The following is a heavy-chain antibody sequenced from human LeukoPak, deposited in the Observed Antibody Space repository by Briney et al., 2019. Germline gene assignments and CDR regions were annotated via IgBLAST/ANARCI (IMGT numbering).Heavy chain of an antibody. CDR3: ARLNLGYGYFLEATKRDY. Sequence: GGSLRLSCAASGFAFSKYPMHWVRQAPGKGLEWVAVISYDVGSNTYYADSVKGRFTISRDNSKNTLYLQMNSLRAEDTAVYYCARLNLGYGYFLEATKRDYWGQGTLVTVSS. J-gene: IGHJ4*02. D-gene: IGHD5-18*01. CDR1: GFAFSKYP. CDR2: ISYDVGSNT. V-gene: IGHV3-30-3*01.